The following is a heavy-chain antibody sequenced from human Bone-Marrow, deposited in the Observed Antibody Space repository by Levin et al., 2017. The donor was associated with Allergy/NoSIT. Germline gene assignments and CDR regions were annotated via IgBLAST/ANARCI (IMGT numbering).Heavy chain of an antibody. CDR2: ISYDGSNK. D-gene: IGHD2-2*01. CDR3: ARSGSCLYFVHTDFDY. V-gene: IGHV3-30*14. Sequence: SCAASGFTFSSYAMHWVRQAPGKGLEWVAVISYDGSNKYYADSVKGRFTISRDNSKNTLYLQMNSLRAEDTAVYYCARSGSCLYFVHTDFDYWGQGTLVTVSS. J-gene: IGHJ4*02. CDR1: GFTFSSYA.